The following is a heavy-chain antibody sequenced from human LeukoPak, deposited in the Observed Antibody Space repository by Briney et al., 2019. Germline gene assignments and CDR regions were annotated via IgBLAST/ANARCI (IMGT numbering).Heavy chain of an antibody. Sequence: PGGSLRLSCAASGFTFSGFGMNWVRQAPGKGLEWVSSLSSSSSYIYYADSVKGRFTISRDNAKKSLYLQMNSLRAEDTAVYYCARDPINIATAGKGFDYWGQGTLVTVSS. V-gene: IGHV3-21*01. CDR3: ARDPINIATAGKGFDY. D-gene: IGHD6-13*01. J-gene: IGHJ4*02. CDR2: LSSSSSYI. CDR1: GFTFSGFG.